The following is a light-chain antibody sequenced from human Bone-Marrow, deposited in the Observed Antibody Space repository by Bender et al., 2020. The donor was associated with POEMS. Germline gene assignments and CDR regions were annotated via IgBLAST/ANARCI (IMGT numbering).Light chain of an antibody. Sequence: QPVLTQPPSASGTPGQRVTISCSGSSSNIGINTVNWYQQLPGAAPKLLIYSNNQRPSGVPDRFSGSRSGNTASLTVSGLQAEDEADYYCSSYAGNNNYVFGTGTDVTVL. CDR3: SSYAGNNNYV. CDR1: SSNIGINT. V-gene: IGLV1-44*01. J-gene: IGLJ1*01. CDR2: SNN.